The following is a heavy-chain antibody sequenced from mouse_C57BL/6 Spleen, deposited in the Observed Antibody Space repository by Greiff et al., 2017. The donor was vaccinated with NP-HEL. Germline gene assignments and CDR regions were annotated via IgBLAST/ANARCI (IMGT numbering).Heavy chain of an antibody. CDR2: ISYDGST. CDR1: GYSFTSGYY. Sequence: EVQLQQSGPGLVKPSPSLSLTCSVTGYSFTSGYYWNWIRQFPGNKLEWMVYISYDGSTNYNPSLKNQISFTRDTSKNQFFLKLNSVTTEDTATYDCALYDGYYDWYFDVWGTGTTVTVSS. CDR3: ALYDGYYDWYFDV. J-gene: IGHJ1*03. D-gene: IGHD2-3*01. V-gene: IGHV3-6*01.